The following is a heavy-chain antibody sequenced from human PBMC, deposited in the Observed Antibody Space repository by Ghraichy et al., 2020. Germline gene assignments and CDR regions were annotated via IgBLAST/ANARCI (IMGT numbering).Heavy chain of an antibody. CDR1: GFTFSSYE. Sequence: GESLNISCAASGFTFSSYEMNWVRQAPGKGLEWVSYISSSGSTIYYADSVKGRFTISRDNAKNSLYLQMNSLRAEDTAVYYCARDLRRFREGVDYGMDVWGQGTTVTVSS. D-gene: IGHD3-10*01. CDR3: ARDLRRFREGVDYGMDV. V-gene: IGHV3-48*03. CDR2: ISSSGSTI. J-gene: IGHJ6*02.